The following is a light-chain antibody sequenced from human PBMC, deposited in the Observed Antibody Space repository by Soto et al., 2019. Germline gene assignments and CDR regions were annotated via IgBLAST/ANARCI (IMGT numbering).Light chain of an antibody. CDR2: HAS. CDR3: QQYTKCPLT. J-gene: IGKJ4*01. V-gene: IGKV3-15*01. CDR1: QSVYSN. Sequence: EIVMTQSPATLSVSPGERATLSCRASQSVYSNLAWYQQKPGQARRRLIYHASTKATGIPARFSDGGSGTKFTLTISSLHYEDFAVYYWQQYTKCPLTFGGGTKVQIK.